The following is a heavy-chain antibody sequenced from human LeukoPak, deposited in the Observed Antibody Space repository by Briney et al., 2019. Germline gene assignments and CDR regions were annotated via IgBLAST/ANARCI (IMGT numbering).Heavy chain of an antibody. CDR2: ISGSGDNT. CDR1: GFTFSSYA. J-gene: IGHJ4*02. Sequence: TGGSLRLSCAASGFTFSSYAMSWVRQAPGKGLQWVSGISGSGDNTYYADSVKGRFTISRDNSKNTLYLQMNSLRAEDTAVYYCAKDWKGVRPYDNWGQGILVTVSS. CDR3: AKDWKGVRPYDN. V-gene: IGHV3-23*01. D-gene: IGHD3-10*01.